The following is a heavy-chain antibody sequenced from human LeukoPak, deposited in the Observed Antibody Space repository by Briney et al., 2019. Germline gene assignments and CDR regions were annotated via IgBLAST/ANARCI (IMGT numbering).Heavy chain of an antibody. J-gene: IGHJ4*02. CDR2: IYYSGST. Sequence: PSESLSLTCTVSGGSISSYYWSWIRQPPGKGLEWIGYIYYSGSTNYNPSLKSRVTISVDTSKNQFSLKLSSVTAADTAVYYCAREGTGTTRPFHYWAQGTLVTVSS. CDR1: GGSISSYY. V-gene: IGHV4-59*01. CDR3: AREGTGTTRPFHY. D-gene: IGHD1-7*01.